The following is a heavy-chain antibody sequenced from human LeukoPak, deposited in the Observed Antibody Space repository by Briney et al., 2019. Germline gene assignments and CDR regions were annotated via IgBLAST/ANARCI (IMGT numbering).Heavy chain of an antibody. CDR3: AELVITMIGGV. J-gene: IGHJ6*04. CDR1: GCTFSSYE. Sequence: GGSLRLSCAASGCTFSSYEMNWVRQAPGKGLEWVSYISSSGSTIYYADSVKGRFTISRDNAKNSLYLQMNSLRAEDTAVYYCAELVITMIGGVWGKGTTVTNSS. CDR2: ISSSGSTI. V-gene: IGHV3-48*03. D-gene: IGHD3-10*02.